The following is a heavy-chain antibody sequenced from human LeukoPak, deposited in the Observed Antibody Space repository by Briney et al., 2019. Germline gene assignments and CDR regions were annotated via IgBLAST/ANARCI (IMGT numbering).Heavy chain of an antibody. V-gene: IGHV3-30*02. D-gene: IGHD3-3*02. J-gene: IGHJ4*02. CDR1: GFTFSSHR. CDR3: AKSRIFDY. CDR2: IRYDGSNK. Sequence: GGSLRLSCVASGFTFSSHRMSWVRQAPGKGLEWVAFIRYDGSNKYYADSVKGRFTISRDNSKNTLYLQMNSLRAEDTAVYYCAKSRIFDYWGQGTLVTVSS.